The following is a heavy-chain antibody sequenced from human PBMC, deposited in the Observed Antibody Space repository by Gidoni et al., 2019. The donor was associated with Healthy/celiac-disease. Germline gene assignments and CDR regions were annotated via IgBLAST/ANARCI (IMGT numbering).Heavy chain of an antibody. J-gene: IGHJ4*02. Sequence: QVPLVESEGCVVKPGRYPRLACAASGLPFSRYGMPRVRQAPGKGLEWVAVRSYDGSNKYDADSVKGRFTISRDNSKNTLYLQMNSLRAEDTAVYYCAKDWGVRVTTSYYFDYWGQGTLVTVSS. CDR3: AKDWGVRVTTSYYFDY. CDR1: GLPFSRYG. V-gene: IGHV3-30*18. CDR2: RSYDGSNK. D-gene: IGHD4-17*01.